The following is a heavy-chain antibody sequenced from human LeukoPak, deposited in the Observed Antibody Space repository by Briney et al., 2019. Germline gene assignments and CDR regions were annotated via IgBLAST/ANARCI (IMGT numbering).Heavy chain of an antibody. CDR1: GFSFSSYT. J-gene: IGHJ4*02. D-gene: IGHD3-22*01. CDR2: IISGGEST. Sequence: RSGGSLSLSCAASGFSFSSYTRSWVRQAPGKGLQWLSSIISGGESTWNVHSVKGRFTITRDNSENTRYLQMHSLRAEDTAVYYCARDRPNYYGSDGHYYRRDGDYWGRGTLVSVSS. V-gene: IGHV3-23*01. CDR3: ARDRPNYYGSDGHYYRRDGDY.